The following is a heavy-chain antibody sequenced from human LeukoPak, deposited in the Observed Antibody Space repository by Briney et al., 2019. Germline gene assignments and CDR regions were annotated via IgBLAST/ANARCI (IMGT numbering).Heavy chain of an antibody. D-gene: IGHD4-23*01. V-gene: IGHV3-23*01. Sequence: PGGSLRLSCAASGFTFSSYAMTWVRQAPGKGLEWVAAISESGGSTYYADSVKGRFTISRDSSKNTLYLQMNSLRVEDTAVYYCARGRPHGNDYWGQGTLVTVSS. CDR2: ISESGGST. CDR3: ARGRPHGNDY. J-gene: IGHJ4*02. CDR1: GFTFSSYA.